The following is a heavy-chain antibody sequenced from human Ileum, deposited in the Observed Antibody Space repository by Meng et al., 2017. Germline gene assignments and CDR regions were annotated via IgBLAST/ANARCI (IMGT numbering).Heavy chain of an antibody. CDR2: IHYSGNT. V-gene: IGHV4-39*07. Sequence: QLQHQQPGPGRVKPSETVSLTCTVYGGSISSSAYYWGWIRQPPGQGLEWIGSIHYSGNTFYNPSLKSRVTILMDTSKNQFTLKLTSVTAADTAMYYCARDIAAPWFYTWGQGTLVTVSS. CDR1: GGSISSSAYY. J-gene: IGHJ5*02. CDR3: ARDIAAPWFYT. D-gene: IGHD6-6*01.